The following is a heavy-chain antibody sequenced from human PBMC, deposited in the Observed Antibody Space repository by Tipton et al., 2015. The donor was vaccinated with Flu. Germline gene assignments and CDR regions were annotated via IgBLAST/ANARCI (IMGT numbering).Heavy chain of an antibody. D-gene: IGHD6-13*01. V-gene: IGHV4-59*01. CDR1: GGSISSYY. CDR2: IYYSGST. Sequence: TLSLTCTVSGGSISSYYWSWIRQPPGKGLEWIGYIYYSGSTNYNPSLKSRVTISVDTSKNQFSLKLSSVTAADTAVYYCARVPYSSSWEYYYGMDVWGQGTTVTVSS. CDR3: ARVPYSSSWEYYYGMDV. J-gene: IGHJ6*02.